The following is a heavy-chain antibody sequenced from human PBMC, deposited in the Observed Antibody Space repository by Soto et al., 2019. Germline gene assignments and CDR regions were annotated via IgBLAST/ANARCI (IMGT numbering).Heavy chain of an antibody. CDR1: GYSIMTYG. Sequence: ASVKVSCKASGYSIMTYGLSRLRQAPGHGLEWMGWINTYNGATNFAQKVQGRVTMTTDKSTHTAYIELRSLSSDDTAGYYCARYWSGGSNYYARFFDHWGQGTLVTVSS. CDR3: ARYWSGGSNYYARFFDH. J-gene: IGHJ4*02. D-gene: IGHD2-15*01. CDR2: INTYNGAT. V-gene: IGHV1-18*01.